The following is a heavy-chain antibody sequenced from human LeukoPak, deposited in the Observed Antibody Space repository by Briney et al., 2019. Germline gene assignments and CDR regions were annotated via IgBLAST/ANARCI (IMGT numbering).Heavy chain of an antibody. CDR3: ARDRMYDFWSGYYTGIDY. CDR2: INHSGST. V-gene: IGHV4-34*01. D-gene: IGHD3-3*01. J-gene: IGHJ4*02. CDR1: GGSFSGYY. Sequence: SETLSLTCAVYGGSFSGYYWSWIRQPPGKGLEWIGEINHSGSTNYNPSLKSRVTISVDTSKNQFSLKLSSVTAADTAVYYCARDRMYDFWSGYYTGIDYWGQGTLVTVSS.